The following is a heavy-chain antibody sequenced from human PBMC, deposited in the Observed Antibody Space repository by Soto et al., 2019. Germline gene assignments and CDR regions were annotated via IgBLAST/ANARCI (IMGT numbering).Heavy chain of an antibody. V-gene: IGHV3-48*01. J-gene: IGHJ5*02. CDR3: ASDPDYGLNWFDP. CDR1: GFTFSSYS. Sequence: EVQLVESGGGLVQPGGSLRLSCAASGFTFSSYSMNWVRQAPGKGREWVSYISSSSSTIYYSDSVKGRFTITRDNAKNSLYLQMNSLRAEDTAVYYCASDPDYGLNWFDPWGQGTLVTVSS. CDR2: ISSSSSTI. D-gene: IGHD4-17*01.